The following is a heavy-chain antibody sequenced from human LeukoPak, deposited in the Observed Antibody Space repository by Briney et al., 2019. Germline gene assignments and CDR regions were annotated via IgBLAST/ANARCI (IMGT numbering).Heavy chain of an antibody. J-gene: IGHJ5*02. V-gene: IGHV4-38-2*02. CDR3: ARGPVIFGVVIASP. D-gene: IGHD3-3*01. CDR1: GYSISSGYY. Sequence: SETLSLTCTVSGYSISSGYYWGWIRQPPGKGLEWIGSIYHSGSTYYNPSLKSRVTISVDTSKNQFSLKLSSVTAADTAVYYCARGPVIFGVVIASPWGQGTLVTVSS. CDR2: IYHSGST.